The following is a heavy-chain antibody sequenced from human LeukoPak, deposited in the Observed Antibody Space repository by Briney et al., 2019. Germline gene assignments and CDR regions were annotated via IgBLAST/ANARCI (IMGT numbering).Heavy chain of an antibody. D-gene: IGHD3-22*01. J-gene: IGHJ4*02. CDR1: GGSFSGYY. V-gene: IGHV4-34*01. CDR2: INHSGST. CDR3: ARQNYYDSSGYYYFDY. Sequence: SETLSLTCAVYGGSFSGYYWSWIRQPPGKGLEWIGEINHSGSTNYNPSLKSRVTISVDTSKNQFSLKLSSVTAADTAVYCCARQNYYDSSGYYYFDYWGQGTLVTVSS.